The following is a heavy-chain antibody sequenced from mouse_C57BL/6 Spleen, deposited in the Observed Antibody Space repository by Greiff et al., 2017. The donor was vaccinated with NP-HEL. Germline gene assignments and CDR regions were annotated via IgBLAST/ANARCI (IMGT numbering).Heavy chain of an antibody. V-gene: IGHV1-69*01. J-gene: IGHJ4*01. CDR1: GYTFTSYW. Sequence: VKLMESGAELVMPGASVKLSCKASGYTFTSYWMHWVKQRPGQGLEWIGEIDPSDSYTNYNQKFKGKSTLTVDKSSSTAYMQLSSLTSEDSAVYYCARSYYGYDGGAMDYWGQGNSVTGSS. CDR2: IDPSDSYT. D-gene: IGHD2-2*01. CDR3: ARSYYGYDGGAMDY.